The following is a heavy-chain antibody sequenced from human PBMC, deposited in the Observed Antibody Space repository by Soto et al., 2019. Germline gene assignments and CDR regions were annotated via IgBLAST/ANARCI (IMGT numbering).Heavy chain of an antibody. D-gene: IGHD2-15*01. J-gene: IGHJ6*02. V-gene: IGHV1-69*06. CDR3: ARAGGRSYYYYGMDV. CDR2: TIPLFSTS. CDR1: AGTFNNYA. Sequence: QDQLVQSGPEVKKPGSSETVSCKASAGTFNNYAICWVRQAPGQGLEWMGGTIPLFSTSSYAQKFQGRVTITADKSTSTVYMEMRNLKSEDTALYYCARAGGRSYYYYGMDVWGQGTTVTVS.